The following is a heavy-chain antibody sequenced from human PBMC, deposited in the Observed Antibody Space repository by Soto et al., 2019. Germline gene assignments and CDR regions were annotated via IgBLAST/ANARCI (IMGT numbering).Heavy chain of an antibody. CDR3: ERDGGIAGAATADAYSNGMDV. Sequence: QVQLVESGGGVVQPGRSLRLSCTASGFTFSSYGVHWVRQAPGKGLEWVAILWSAGSTTYYTDFVNGRFTVSIDNFRNALDVQMNNLKAEDSGVDDCERDGGIAGAATADAYSNGMDVWGQGTKVTVYS. D-gene: IGHD6-13*01. CDR2: LWSAGSTT. J-gene: IGHJ6*02. V-gene: IGHV3-33*01. CDR1: GFTFSSYG.